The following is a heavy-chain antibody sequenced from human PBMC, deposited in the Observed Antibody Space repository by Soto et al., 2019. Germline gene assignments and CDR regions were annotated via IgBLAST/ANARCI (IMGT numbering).Heavy chain of an antibody. CDR2: ISAYNGNA. Sequence: QVQLVQSGAEVKKPGASVKVSCKASGYTFTSYAITWVRQAPEQGLEWMGWISAYNGNANCAQKLQGRATMTTDTPTTTTYRQLRSLRSDDTTVNYCASSGPPAEYWSQGTLVTVSS. D-gene: IGHD3-10*01. J-gene: IGHJ4*02. V-gene: IGHV1-18*01. CDR1: GYTFTSYA. CDR3: ASSGPPAEY.